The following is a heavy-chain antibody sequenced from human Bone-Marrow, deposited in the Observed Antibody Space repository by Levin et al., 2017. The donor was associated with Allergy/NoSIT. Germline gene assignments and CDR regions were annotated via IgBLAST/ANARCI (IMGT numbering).Heavy chain of an antibody. CDR3: ARGTEYLPETNYFDP. CDR1: GFTFSDYS. D-gene: IGHD1-7*01. CDR2: ITSAGNYL. J-gene: IGHJ5*02. Sequence: GESLKISCVASGFTFSDYSMNWVRQSPDKGLEWVASITSAGNYLYYGDSMKGRFTISRDNARNSLYLQMSSLTVEDTALYYCARGTEYLPETNYFDPWGQGTLVTVSS. V-gene: IGHV3-21*06.